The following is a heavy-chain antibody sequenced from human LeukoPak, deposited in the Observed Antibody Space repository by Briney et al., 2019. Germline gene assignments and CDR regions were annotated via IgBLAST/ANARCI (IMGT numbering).Heavy chain of an antibody. CDR2: IYTSGST. V-gene: IGHV4-4*09. D-gene: IGHD2-15*01. Sequence: SETLSLTCTVSGGSISSYYWSWIRQPPGKGLEWIGYIYTSGSTNYNPSFKSRVTISVDTPKNQFSLKLSSVTAADTAVYYCARRYCSGGSCYSGSYYFDYWGQGTLVTVPS. CDR1: GGSISSYY. CDR3: ARRYCSGGSCYSGSYYFDY. J-gene: IGHJ4*02.